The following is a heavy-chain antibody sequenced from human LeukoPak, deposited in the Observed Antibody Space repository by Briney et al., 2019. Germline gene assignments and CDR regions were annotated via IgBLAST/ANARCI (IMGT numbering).Heavy chain of an antibody. CDR3: AREKYYYDSSTLFDH. Sequence: GGSLRLSCAASGFTFSDHYMDWVRQAPGKGLEWVGRTRNKANSYTTEYAASVKGRFTISRDDSKNSLYPQMNSLKTEDTAVYYCAREKYYYDSSTLFDHWGQGTLVTVSS. CDR1: GFTFSDHY. V-gene: IGHV3-72*01. D-gene: IGHD3-22*01. CDR2: TRNKANSYTT. J-gene: IGHJ4*02.